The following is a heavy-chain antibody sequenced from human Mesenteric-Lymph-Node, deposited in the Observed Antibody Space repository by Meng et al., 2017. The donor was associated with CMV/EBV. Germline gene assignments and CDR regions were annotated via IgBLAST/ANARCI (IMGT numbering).Heavy chain of an antibody. Sequence: DSVSSNSAAWNGIRQSPSRGLEWLGRTYYRSKWYNDYAVSVKSRITINPDTSKNQFSLQLNSVTPEDTAVYYCARARYSSGWYYFDYWGQGTLVTVSS. CDR2: TYYRSKWYN. V-gene: IGHV6-1*01. CDR1: DSVSSNSAA. CDR3: ARARYSSGWYYFDY. J-gene: IGHJ4*02. D-gene: IGHD6-19*01.